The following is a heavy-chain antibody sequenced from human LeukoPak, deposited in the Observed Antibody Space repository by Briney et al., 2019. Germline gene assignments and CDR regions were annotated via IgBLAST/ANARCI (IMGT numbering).Heavy chain of an antibody. J-gene: IGHJ4*02. CDR1: GYTFTGYY. D-gene: IGHD1-26*01. Sequence: ASVKVSCKASGYTFTGYYMHWVRQAPGQGLEWMGQINPNSGGTNYAQKFQGRVTMTRDTSISTAYMELSRLRSDDTAVYYCARDPSSGVGATMWGQGTLVTVSS. CDR3: ARDPSSGVGATM. V-gene: IGHV1-2*06. CDR2: INPNSGGT.